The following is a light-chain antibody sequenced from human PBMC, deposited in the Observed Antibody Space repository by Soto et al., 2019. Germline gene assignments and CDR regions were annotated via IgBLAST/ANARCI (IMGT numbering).Light chain of an antibody. CDR2: DVN. V-gene: IGLV2-14*03. CDR1: SSDIGAYNF. J-gene: IGLJ2*01. CDR3: TSWTTSTTMI. Sequence: QSVLTQPASVSGSPGQSITISCTGTSSDIGAYNFVSWYQQHPGKAPKLMLYDVNIRPSGVSNRFSGSKSGNTASLTISGLQAEDEAESYCTSWTTSTTMIFGGGTKVTVL.